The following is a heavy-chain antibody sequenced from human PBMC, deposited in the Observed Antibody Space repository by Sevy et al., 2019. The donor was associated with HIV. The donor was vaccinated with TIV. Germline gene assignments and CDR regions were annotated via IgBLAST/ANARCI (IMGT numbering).Heavy chain of an antibody. J-gene: IGHJ4*02. CDR2: ISYDGSNK. CDR3: AKDLRTVLRFLEWSFDY. CDR1: GFTFSSYG. Sequence: GGSLRLSCAASGFTFSSYGMHWVRQAPGKGLEWEAVISYDGSNKYYADSVKGRFTISRDNSKNTLYLQMNSLRAEDTAVYYCAKDLRTVLRFLEWSFDYWGQGTLVTVSS. V-gene: IGHV3-30*18. D-gene: IGHD3-3*01.